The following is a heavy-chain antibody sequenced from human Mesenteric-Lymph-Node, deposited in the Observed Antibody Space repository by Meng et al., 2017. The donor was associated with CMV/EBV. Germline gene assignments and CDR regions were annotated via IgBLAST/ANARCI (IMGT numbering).Heavy chain of an antibody. V-gene: IGHV1-8*02. CDR3: ARGRRSSERITIFGVVIPFDP. J-gene: IGHJ5*02. CDR1: GYTFTNYD. Sequence: ASVKVSCKASGYTFTNYDINWARQASGQGVEWMGWMNPNSGNTGFAQKFQGRVTMTRDTSISTAYMELSSLRSEDTAVYYCARGRRSSERITIFGVVIPFDPWGQGTLVTVSS. CDR2: MNPNSGNT. D-gene: IGHD3-3*01.